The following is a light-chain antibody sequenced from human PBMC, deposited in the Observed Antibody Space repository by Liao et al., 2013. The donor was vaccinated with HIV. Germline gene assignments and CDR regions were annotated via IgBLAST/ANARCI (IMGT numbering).Light chain of an antibody. CDR3: QAWDSSTAV. J-gene: IGLJ2*01. CDR1: RLGEKY. CDR2: QDN. V-gene: IGLV3-1*01. Sequence: SYVLTQPPSASVSPGLTARITCSGDRLGEKYVFWFQQKPGQSPVLVIYQDNKRPSGIPERFSGSNSGNTATLTISGTQTMDEADYYCQAWDSSTAVFGGGTKLTVL.